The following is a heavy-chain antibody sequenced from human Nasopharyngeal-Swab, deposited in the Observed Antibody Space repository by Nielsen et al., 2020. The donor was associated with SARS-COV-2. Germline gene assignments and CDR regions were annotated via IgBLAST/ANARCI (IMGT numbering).Heavy chain of an antibody. Sequence: RQAPGKGLEWIGYIYYSGSTYYNPSLKGRVTISVDTSKNQFSLKLSSVTAADTAVYYCARVGAYYYDSSGQKHWYFDLWGRGTLVTVSS. CDR2: IYYSGST. V-gene: IGHV4-30-4*01. J-gene: IGHJ2*01. CDR3: ARVGAYYYDSSGQKHWYFDL. D-gene: IGHD3-22*01.